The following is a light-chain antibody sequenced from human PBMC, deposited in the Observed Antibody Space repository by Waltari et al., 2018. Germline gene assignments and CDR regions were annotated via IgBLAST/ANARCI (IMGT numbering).Light chain of an antibody. Sequence: EIVLTQSPGTLSLSPGERANVSCRASQSVSRALAWYQQNPGQAPRLLIYGASNRATGIPDRFSGSGSGTDFSLIISRLEPEDFAVYYCQHYVSLPVTFGQGTKVEIK. CDR1: QSVSRA. V-gene: IGKV3-20*01. J-gene: IGKJ1*01. CDR2: GAS. CDR3: QHYVSLPVT.